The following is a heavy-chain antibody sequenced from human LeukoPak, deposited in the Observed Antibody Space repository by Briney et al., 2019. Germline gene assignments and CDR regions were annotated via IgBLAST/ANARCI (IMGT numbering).Heavy chain of an antibody. D-gene: IGHD3-10*01. J-gene: IGHJ5*02. Sequence: SETLSLTCAVYGGSFSGYYWSWIRQPPGKGLEWIGEINHSGSTNYNPSLKSRVTISVDTSKNQFSLKLSSVTAADTAVYYCARGPSRVTMVRGTNNWFDPWGQGTLVTVSS. V-gene: IGHV4-34*01. CDR3: ARGPSRVTMVRGTNNWFDP. CDR1: GGSFSGYY. CDR2: INHSGST.